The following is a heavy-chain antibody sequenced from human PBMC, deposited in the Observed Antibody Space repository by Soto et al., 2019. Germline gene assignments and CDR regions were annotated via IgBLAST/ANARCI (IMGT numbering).Heavy chain of an antibody. Sequence: EVQLVESGGGLVKPGGSLRLSCAASGFTFSSYSMNWVRQAPGKGLEWVSSISSSSSYIYYADSVKGRFTISRDNAKNSLYLQMNSLRAEDTAVYYCARDPIVVVPAAMWSYFDYWGQGTLVTVSS. D-gene: IGHD2-2*01. J-gene: IGHJ4*02. CDR3: ARDPIVVVPAAMWSYFDY. CDR2: ISSSSSYI. V-gene: IGHV3-21*01. CDR1: GFTFSSYS.